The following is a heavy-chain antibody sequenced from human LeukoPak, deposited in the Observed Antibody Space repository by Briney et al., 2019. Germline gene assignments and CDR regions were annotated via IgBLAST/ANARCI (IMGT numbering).Heavy chain of an antibody. J-gene: IGHJ5*02. Sequence: PSETLSLTCTVSGGSISSSNFYWGWIRQPPGKGLEWIGTISYSGSTFYSPSLKSRITISVDTSKNQFSLKLNSVTPEDTAVYYCARAFVGNWFDPWDQGTLVTVSS. CDR2: ISYSGST. CDR1: GGSISSSNFY. V-gene: IGHV4-39*01. D-gene: IGHD3-16*01. CDR3: ARAFVGNWFDP.